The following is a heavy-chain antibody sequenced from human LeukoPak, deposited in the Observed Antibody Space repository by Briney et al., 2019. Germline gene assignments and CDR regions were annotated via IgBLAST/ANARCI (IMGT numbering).Heavy chain of an antibody. CDR3: ARDQSGGQRVLSAFDI. Sequence: ASVKVSCKASGYTFTGYYMHWVRQAPGQGLEWMGWINPNSGGTNYAQKFQGRVTMTRDTSISTAYMELSRLRSDDTAVYYCARDQSGGQRVLSAFDIWGKGTMVTASS. V-gene: IGHV1-2*02. CDR2: INPNSGGT. CDR1: GYTFTGYY. D-gene: IGHD6-13*01. J-gene: IGHJ3*02.